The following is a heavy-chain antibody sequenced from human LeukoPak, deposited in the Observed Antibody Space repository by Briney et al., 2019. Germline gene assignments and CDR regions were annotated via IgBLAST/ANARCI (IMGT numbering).Heavy chain of an antibody. D-gene: IGHD2-21*02. CDR1: GFTFSSYW. Sequence: GGSLRLSCAASGFTFSSYWMHWVRQAPGKGLVWVSRIDDVGSGTSYADSVKGRFTISRDVAKNTVYLQMNSLRAEDTAVYYCATVFDFWGQGTLVTVSS. CDR3: ATVFDF. V-gene: IGHV3-74*01. J-gene: IGHJ5*01. CDR2: IDDVGSGT.